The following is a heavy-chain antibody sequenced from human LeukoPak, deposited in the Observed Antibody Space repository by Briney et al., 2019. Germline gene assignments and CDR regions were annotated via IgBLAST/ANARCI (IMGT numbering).Heavy chain of an antibody. CDR2: INPNSGGT. Sequence: ASVKVSCKASGYTFTGYYMHWVRQAPGQGLEWMGWINPNSGGTNYAQKFQGRVTMTRDTSISTAYMELSRLRSDDTAVYYCARNGKTPQQLATLYYYYYMDVWGKGTTVTVSS. D-gene: IGHD6-13*01. J-gene: IGHJ6*03. CDR1: GYTFTGYY. CDR3: ARNGKTPQQLATLYYYYYMDV. V-gene: IGHV1-2*02.